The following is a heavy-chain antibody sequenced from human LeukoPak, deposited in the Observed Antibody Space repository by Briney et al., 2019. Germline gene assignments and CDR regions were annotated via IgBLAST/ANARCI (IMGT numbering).Heavy chain of an antibody. Sequence: SETLSLTCTVSGGSLSSFYWTWIRQPPGKGLEWIGYIYYSGSTNYNPSLKSRLTISVDTSKNQFSLKLSSVTAADTAVYYCARAADIVATDWGQGTLVTVSS. CDR1: GGSLSSFY. CDR2: IYYSGST. V-gene: IGHV4-59*08. CDR3: ARAADIVATD. J-gene: IGHJ4*02. D-gene: IGHD5-12*01.